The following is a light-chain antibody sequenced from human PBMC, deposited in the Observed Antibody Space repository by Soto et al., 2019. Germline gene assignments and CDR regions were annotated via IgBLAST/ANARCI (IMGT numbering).Light chain of an antibody. CDR2: ADS. V-gene: IGKV3-11*01. CDR1: QSVSGY. CDR3: QQRYNGPIT. J-gene: IGKJ5*01. Sequence: EIVLTQSPATLSLSPGETATLSCRASQSVSGYIGWYQQKPGQAPRLLIYADSNRATGIPARFSGSGSGTGFTLTIRSLEPEDFSVYYCQQRYNGPITFGQGARLEIK.